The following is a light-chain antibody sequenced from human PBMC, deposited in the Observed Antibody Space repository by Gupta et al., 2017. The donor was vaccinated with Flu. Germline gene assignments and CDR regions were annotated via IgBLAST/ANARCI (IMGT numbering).Light chain of an antibody. CDR3: SLYADVNTLYV. CDR1: SSDIGNYNS. Sequence: QSALTQPPSVSGYPGQAVTISCTGTSSDIGNYNSVSWYQQAPGTAPKLMIVEVSNRPSGVPDRFSGSKSGNTASLTISGLQAEDEGDYYCSLYADVNTLYVFGSGTKVTVL. V-gene: IGLV2-18*01. J-gene: IGLJ1*01. CDR2: EVS.